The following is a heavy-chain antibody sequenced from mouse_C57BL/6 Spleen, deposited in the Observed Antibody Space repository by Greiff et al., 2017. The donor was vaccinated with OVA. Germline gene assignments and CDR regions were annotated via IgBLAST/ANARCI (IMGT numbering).Heavy chain of an antibody. CDR2: ISSGGSYT. V-gene: IGHV5-6*01. CDR3: ARPSIYDGYFYAMDY. CDR1: GFTFSSYG. Sequence: EVKLVESGGDLVKPGGSLKLSCAASGFTFSSYGMSWVRQTPDKRLEWVATISSGGSYTYYPDSVKGRFTISRDNAKNTLYLQMSSLKSEDTAMYYCARPSIYDGYFYAMDYWGQGTSVTVSS. D-gene: IGHD2-3*01. J-gene: IGHJ4*01.